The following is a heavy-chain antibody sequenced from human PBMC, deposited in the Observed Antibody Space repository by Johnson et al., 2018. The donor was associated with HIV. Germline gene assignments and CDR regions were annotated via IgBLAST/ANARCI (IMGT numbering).Heavy chain of an antibody. J-gene: IGHJ3*02. D-gene: IGHD4-23*01. V-gene: IGHV3-23*04. CDR2: LSNTGLNT. CDR1: GFTFSDYA. CDR3: ERGYGGTAFSPYLAFDI. Sequence: EVQLVESGGGLLPPGGSLKLSCAASGFTFSDYAMAWVRQAPGKGLQWLAELSNTGLNTYYADSVRGRFTISRDNSKNRLYLQMGSLGAEVMAVYYCERGYGGTAFSPYLAFDIWGQGTMVTVSS.